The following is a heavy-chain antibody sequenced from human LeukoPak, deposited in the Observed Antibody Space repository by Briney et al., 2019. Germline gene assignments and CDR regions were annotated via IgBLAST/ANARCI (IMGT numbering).Heavy chain of an antibody. J-gene: IGHJ4*02. CDR3: ARDRMVLGVPFDS. D-gene: IGHD3-10*01. CDR2: ISVHNGKT. Sequence: GASVKVSCKGSGYIFTNFTINWVRQAPGRGLAWMGWISVHNGKTKYAQDLHDRVTINTDISTSTAYMELRSQTSDDTAVYFCARDRMVLGVPFDSWGQGTLVTVSS. CDR1: GYIFTNFT. V-gene: IGHV1-18*01.